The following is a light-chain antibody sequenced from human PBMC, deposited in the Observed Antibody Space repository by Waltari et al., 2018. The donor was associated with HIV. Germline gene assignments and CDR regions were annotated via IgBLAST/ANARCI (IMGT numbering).Light chain of an antibody. CDR2: GAS. J-gene: IGKJ3*01. V-gene: IGKV1-39*01. CDR1: HSISRY. CDR3: QQTYSTPRT. Sequence: DIQMTQSPSSLSASIGDRVTITCRASHSISRYLNWYQQIPGKAPKLLIYGASSLQSGVPSRFSGSGSVTDFTLTINTLQADDFATYYCQQTYSTPRTFGPGTKLDIK.